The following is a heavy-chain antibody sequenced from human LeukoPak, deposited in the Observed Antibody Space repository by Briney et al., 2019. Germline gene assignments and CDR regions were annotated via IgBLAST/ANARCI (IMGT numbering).Heavy chain of an antibody. V-gene: IGHV1-69*04. CDR2: IIPILGIA. J-gene: IGHJ4*02. CDR1: GGTFSSYA. CDR3: ATAIPVRTYYDFWSGYAY. D-gene: IGHD3-3*01. Sequence: GASVKVSCKASGGTFSSYAISWVRQAPGQGLEWMGRIIPILGIANYAQKFQGRVTITADKSTSTAYMELSSLRSEDTAVYYCATAIPVRTYYDFWSGYAYWGQGTLVTVSS.